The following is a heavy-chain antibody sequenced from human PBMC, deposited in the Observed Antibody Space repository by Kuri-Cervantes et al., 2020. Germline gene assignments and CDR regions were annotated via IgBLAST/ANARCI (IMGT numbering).Heavy chain of an antibody. J-gene: IGHJ4*02. V-gene: IGHV4-31*03. Sequence: SETLSLTCTVSGGSISSGGYYWSWIRQHPGKGLEWIGYIYYSGSTYYNPSLKSRVTISVDTSKNQFSLKLSSVTAADTAVYYCARTRRRDGYPLHFDYWGQGTLVTVSS. D-gene: IGHD5-24*01. CDR1: GGSISSGGYY. CDR2: IYYSGST. CDR3: ARTRRRDGYPLHFDY.